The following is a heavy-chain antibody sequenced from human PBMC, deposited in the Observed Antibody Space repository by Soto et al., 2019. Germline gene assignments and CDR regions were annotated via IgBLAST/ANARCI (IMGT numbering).Heavy chain of an antibody. J-gene: IGHJ4*02. CDR3: AAGDGYNIGFDY. V-gene: IGHV1-18*04. CDR1: GYTFTSYY. Sequence: ASVKVSCKASGYTFTSYYMHWVRQAPGQGLEWMGWISAYDGNTNYAQKLQGRVTMTTDTSTSTAYMELRSLRSDDTAVYYCAAGDGYNIGFDYWGQGTLVTVSS. D-gene: IGHD5-12*01. CDR2: ISAYDGNT.